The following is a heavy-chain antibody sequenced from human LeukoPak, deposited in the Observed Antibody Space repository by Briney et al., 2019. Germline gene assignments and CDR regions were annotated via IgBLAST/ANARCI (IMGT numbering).Heavy chain of an antibody. CDR1: GGSISSYY. CDR2: IYYSGST. CDR3: ARAAAGSPYYFDY. V-gene: IGHV4-59*01. J-gene: IGHJ4*02. Sequence: PSETLSLTCTVSGGSISSYYWSWIRQPPGKGLEWIGYIYYSGSTNYNPSLKSRDTISVDTSKNQFSLKLSSVTAADTAVYYCARAAAGSPYYFDYWGQGTLVTVSS. D-gene: IGHD6-13*01.